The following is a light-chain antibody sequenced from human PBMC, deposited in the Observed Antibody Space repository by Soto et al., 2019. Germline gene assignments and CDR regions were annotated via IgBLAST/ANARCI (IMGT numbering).Light chain of an antibody. J-gene: IGKJ2*01. V-gene: IGKV3-20*01. CDR1: QSVSSSY. CDR2: GAS. CDR3: QQYGSSPQT. Sequence: EIVLTQSPGTLSLSPGERATLSCRASQSVSSSYLAWYQQKPGQAPRLLIYGASSRATGIPDRFSGSGSGTDFPLTLSRLEPEDFAVYYCQQYGSSPQTFGQGTKLEIK.